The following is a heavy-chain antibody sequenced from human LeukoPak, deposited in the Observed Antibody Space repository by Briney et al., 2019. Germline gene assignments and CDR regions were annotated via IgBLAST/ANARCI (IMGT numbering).Heavy chain of an antibody. Sequence: PGGSLRLSCAASGFTFSSYAMSWVRQAPGKGLEWVSAISGSGGSTYYADSVKGRFTISRDNSNNTLYLQMNSLRAEDTAVYYCAKPYYYDSSGYYWYFDYWGQGTLVTVSS. CDR2: ISGSGGST. V-gene: IGHV3-23*01. D-gene: IGHD3-22*01. J-gene: IGHJ4*02. CDR3: AKPYYYDSSGYYWYFDY. CDR1: GFTFSSYA.